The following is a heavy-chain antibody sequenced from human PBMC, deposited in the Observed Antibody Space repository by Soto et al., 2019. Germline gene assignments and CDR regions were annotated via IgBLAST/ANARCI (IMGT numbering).Heavy chain of an antibody. V-gene: IGHV3-21*02. CDR2: IDSGSSTI. J-gene: IGHJ4*02. Sequence: EVQLVQSGGGLVKPGGSLRLSCAASGFSFSLYTMNWVRQAPGKGLVWVASIDSGSSTIHYAESMKGRFTISRDNAKKSLYLQMNSLRAEDTAVYYCASARVVAILPDIYWGQGTLVTVSS. CDR1: GFSFSLYT. D-gene: IGHD2-21*01. CDR3: ASARVVAILPDIY.